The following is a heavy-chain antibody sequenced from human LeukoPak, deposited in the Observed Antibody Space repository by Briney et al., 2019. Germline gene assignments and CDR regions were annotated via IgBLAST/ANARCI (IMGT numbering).Heavy chain of an antibody. V-gene: IGHV3-21*01. J-gene: IGHJ4*02. CDR1: GFTFSSYS. Sequence: GGSLRLSCAASGFTFSSYSMNWVRQAPGKGLEWVSSISSSSSYIYYADSVKGRFTISRDKAKNSLYLQMNSLRAEDTAVYYCARVPDEYSSSSYQTIDYWGQGTLVTVSS. CDR2: ISSSSSYI. CDR3: ARVPDEYSSSSYQTIDY. D-gene: IGHD6-6*01.